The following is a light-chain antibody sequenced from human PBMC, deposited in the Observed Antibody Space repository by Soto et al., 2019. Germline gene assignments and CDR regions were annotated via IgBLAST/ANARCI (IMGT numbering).Light chain of an antibody. CDR3: QRYNNWPLT. CDR2: GAS. J-gene: IGKJ4*01. Sequence: DIVMTQSPATLSVAPGERVTFSCRASQGVSRKLAWYQHKPGQAPRLLISGASTGATGIPARFSGSGSGTEFTLTISSLQSEDCAIYYCQRYNNWPLTFGGGTKVESK. CDR1: QGVSRK. V-gene: IGKV3-15*01.